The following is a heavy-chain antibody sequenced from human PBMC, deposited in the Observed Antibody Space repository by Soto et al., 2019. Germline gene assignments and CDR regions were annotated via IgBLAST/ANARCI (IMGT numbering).Heavy chain of an antibody. CDR1: GITFRSYW. J-gene: IGHJ4*02. Sequence: EVQLVESGGGLVQPGGSLRLSCAVSGITFRSYWMHWIRQAPGKGLVWVSHINSDASIINYADSVKGRFTISRDNARNILFLQMNSLSVDDTAIYYCASDAAAGLKFWGQGTLVTVSS. CDR3: ASDAAAGLKF. V-gene: IGHV3-74*01. D-gene: IGHD6-13*01. CDR2: INSDASII.